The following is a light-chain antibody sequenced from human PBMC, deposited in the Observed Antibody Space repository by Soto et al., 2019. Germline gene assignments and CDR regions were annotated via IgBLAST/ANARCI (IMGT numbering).Light chain of an antibody. J-gene: IGKJ2*01. Sequence: IVMTQSPYSLTVSLGERATINCKSSQSVLYSSNNKNYLAWYQQKPGQPPKLLIYWASTRESGVPDRFSGSGSGTDFPLPISSLQAEDVAVYYCQQYYTTPPYTFVQGTKLVIK. V-gene: IGKV4-1*01. CDR2: WAS. CDR3: QQYYTTPPYT. CDR1: QSVLYSSNNKNY.